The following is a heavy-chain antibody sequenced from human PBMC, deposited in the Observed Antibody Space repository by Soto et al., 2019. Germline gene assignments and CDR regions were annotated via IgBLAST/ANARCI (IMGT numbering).Heavy chain of an antibody. D-gene: IGHD7-27*01. Sequence: QVQLVQSGAEVKKPGASVKVSCKVSGYTLTELSMHWVRQAPGKGLEWMGGFDPEDGETIYAQKFQGRVTMTEDTSTDTAYMELSSLRSEDTAVYYCATTKDKLTGADWYFDLWGRGTLVTVSS. CDR3: ATTKDKLTGADWYFDL. CDR1: GYTLTELS. CDR2: FDPEDGET. V-gene: IGHV1-24*01. J-gene: IGHJ2*01.